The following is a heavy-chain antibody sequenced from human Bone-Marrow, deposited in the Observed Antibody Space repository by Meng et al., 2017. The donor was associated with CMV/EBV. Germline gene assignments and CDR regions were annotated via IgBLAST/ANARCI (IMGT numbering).Heavy chain of an antibody. CDR3: AKEWEYQLLSYYYYGMDV. Sequence: GESLKISCAASGFTFSSYGMHWVRQAPGKGLEWVAVIRYDGSNKYYADSVKGRFTISRDNSKNTLYLQMNSLRAEDTAVYYCAKEWEYQLLSYYYYGMDVWGQGTTVTVSS. D-gene: IGHD2-2*01. J-gene: IGHJ6*02. V-gene: IGHV3-33*06. CDR1: GFTFSSYG. CDR2: IRYDGSNK.